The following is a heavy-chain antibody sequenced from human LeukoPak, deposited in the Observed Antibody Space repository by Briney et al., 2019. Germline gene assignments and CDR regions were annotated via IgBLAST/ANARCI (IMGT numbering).Heavy chain of an antibody. V-gene: IGHV4-39*07. Sequence: SETLSLTCTVSGGSISSGSYYWSWIRQPPGTGLEWIGEINHSGSTNYNPSLKSRVTISVDTSKNQFSLKLSSVTAADTAVYYCARKGDVDTAMAGEFDYWGQGTLVTVSS. CDR1: GGSISSGSYY. CDR2: INHSGST. D-gene: IGHD5-18*01. CDR3: ARKGDVDTAMAGEFDY. J-gene: IGHJ4*02.